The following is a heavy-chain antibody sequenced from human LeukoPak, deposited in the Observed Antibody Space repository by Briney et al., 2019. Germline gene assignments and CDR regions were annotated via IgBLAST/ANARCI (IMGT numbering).Heavy chain of an antibody. CDR2: ISYDGSNK. CDR3: ARDRGYSYGYIDY. J-gene: IGHJ4*02. D-gene: IGHD5-18*01. V-gene: IGHV3-30-3*01. Sequence: GGSLRLSCAASGFTFSSYAVHWVRQAPGKGLEWVAVISYDGSNKYYADSVKGRFTISRDNSKNTLYLQMNSLRAEDTAVYHCARDRGYSYGYIDYWGQGTLVTVSS. CDR1: GFTFSSYA.